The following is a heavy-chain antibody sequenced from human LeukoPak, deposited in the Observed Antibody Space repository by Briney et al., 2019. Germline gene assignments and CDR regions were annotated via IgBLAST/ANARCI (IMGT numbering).Heavy chain of an antibody. D-gene: IGHD2-2*02. CDR3: ARNPPYCTSTSCYNDY. Sequence: GASVKLSCKASGYTFTIYYMHWVRQAPGQGLEWMGWINPNSGATSYAQRFQGRVTMTRDTSISTAYMELSGLTSDDTAVYYCARNPPYCTSTSCYNDYWGQGTLVTVSS. J-gene: IGHJ4*02. V-gene: IGHV1-2*02. CDR1: GYTFTIYY. CDR2: INPNSGAT.